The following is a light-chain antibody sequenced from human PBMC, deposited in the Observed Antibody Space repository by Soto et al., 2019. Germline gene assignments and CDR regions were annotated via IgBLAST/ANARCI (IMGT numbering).Light chain of an antibody. V-gene: IGKV3-20*01. Sequence: EIVLTQSPGTLSLSPGERATLSCRASQSVTSSYLAWYQQKPGQAPRLLIYGASSRATGIPDRFSGSGSGTDFTLTISRLEPEDFAVYYCHQYGSSPLTFCGGTKVEIK. J-gene: IGKJ4*01. CDR3: HQYGSSPLT. CDR2: GAS. CDR1: QSVTSSY.